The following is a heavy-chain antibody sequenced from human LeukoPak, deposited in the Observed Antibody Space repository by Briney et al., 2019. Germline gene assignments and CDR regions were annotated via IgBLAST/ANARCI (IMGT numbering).Heavy chain of an antibody. J-gene: IGHJ4*02. D-gene: IGHD4-17*01. CDR3: ARDRLTTVTTFHFDY. CDR2: IWSDTNNK. CDR1: GFTFSSYA. Sequence: GGSLRLSCAASGFTFSSYAMHWLRQAPGKGLEWVAVIWSDTNNKYYAASVKGRFTISRDNSKKPPYLPMSSLRAEDTAMYYCARDRLTTVTTFHFDYSGQGTLVTVSS. V-gene: IGHV3-33*01.